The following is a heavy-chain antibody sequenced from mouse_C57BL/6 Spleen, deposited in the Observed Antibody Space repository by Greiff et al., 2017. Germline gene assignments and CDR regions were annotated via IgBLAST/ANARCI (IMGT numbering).Heavy chain of an antibody. V-gene: IGHV3-6*01. CDR3: ARDDYETYYAMDY. Sequence: EVQRVESGPGLVKPSQSLSLTCSVTGYSITSGYYWNWIRQFPGNKLEWMGYISYDGSNNYNPSLKNRISITRDTSKNQFFLKLNYVTTEDTATYYCARDDYETYYAMDYWGQGTSVTVSS. J-gene: IGHJ4*01. CDR2: ISYDGSN. D-gene: IGHD2-4*01. CDR1: GYSITSGYY.